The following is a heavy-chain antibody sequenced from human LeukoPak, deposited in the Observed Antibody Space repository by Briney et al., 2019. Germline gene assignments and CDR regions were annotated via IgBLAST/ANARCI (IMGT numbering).Heavy chain of an antibody. V-gene: IGHV4-39*01. J-gene: IGHJ4*02. D-gene: IGHD1-1*01. CDR2: IYYSGST. CDR1: VGSISSSFLY. CDR3: ARQVQGVIRPAY. Sequence: SYTLSLTRMLSVGSISSSFLYWGCIPHPPGKALVGIGTIYYSGSTYYNQSLKSRVTVSVDTSKNQFSLNLSSVTSAHTAVYYCARQVQGVIRPAYWGEGTLVTVSS.